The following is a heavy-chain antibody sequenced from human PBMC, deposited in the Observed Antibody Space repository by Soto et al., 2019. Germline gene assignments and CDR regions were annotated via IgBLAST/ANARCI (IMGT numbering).Heavy chain of an antibody. V-gene: IGHV3-23*01. CDR3: AKDPRIGIAVAGPFDN. CDR1: GFTFSTYA. D-gene: IGHD6-19*01. J-gene: IGHJ4*02. Sequence: GGSLRICCAASGFTFSTYAMSWVRQAPGKGLEWVSAISGSGGSTYYADSVKGRFTISRDNSKNTLYLQMNSLRAEDTAVYYCAKDPRIGIAVAGPFDNLVQGTLVTVSS. CDR2: ISGSGGST.